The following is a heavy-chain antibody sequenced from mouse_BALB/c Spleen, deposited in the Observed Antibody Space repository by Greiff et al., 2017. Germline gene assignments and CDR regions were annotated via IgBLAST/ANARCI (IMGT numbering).Heavy chain of an antibody. V-gene: IGHV7-1*02. CDR2: SRNKANDYTT. Sequence: EVMLVESGGGLVKPGGSLKLSCATSGFTFSDFYMEWVRQPPGKRLEWIAASRNKANDYTTEYSASVKGRFIVSRDTSQSILYLQMNALRAEDTAIYYCARDAWGNFDYWGQGTTLTVSS. CDR3: ARDAWGNFDY. J-gene: IGHJ2*01. CDR1: GFTFSDFY.